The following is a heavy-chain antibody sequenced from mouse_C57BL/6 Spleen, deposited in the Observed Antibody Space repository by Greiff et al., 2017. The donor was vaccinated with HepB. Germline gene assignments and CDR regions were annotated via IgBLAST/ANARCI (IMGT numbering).Heavy chain of an antibody. Sequence: EVKLVESGGGLVQPGGSLSLSCAASGFTFTDYYMSWVRQPPGKALEWLGFIRNKANGYTTEYSASVKGRFTISRDNSQSILYLQMNALRAEDSATYYCARCPPFYYGNYVYYAMDYWGQGTSVTVSS. D-gene: IGHD2-1*01. V-gene: IGHV7-3*01. CDR2: IRNKANGYTT. CDR1: GFTFTDYY. CDR3: ARCPPFYYGNYVYYAMDY. J-gene: IGHJ4*01.